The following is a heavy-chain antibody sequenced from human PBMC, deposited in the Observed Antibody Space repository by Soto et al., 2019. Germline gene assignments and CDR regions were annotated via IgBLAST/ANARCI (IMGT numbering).Heavy chain of an antibody. D-gene: IGHD6-6*01. CDR3: ARCPSYEYSSSSVPFDY. V-gene: IGHV4-59*01. CDR1: GGPISSYY. CDR2: IYYSGST. J-gene: IGHJ4*02. Sequence: PSETLSLTCTVSGGPISSYYWSWNRQPPGKGLEWIGYIYYSGSTSYNPSLKSRVTISVDTSKNQFSLKLSSVTAADTAVYYCARCPSYEYSSSSVPFDYWGQGTLVTVSS.